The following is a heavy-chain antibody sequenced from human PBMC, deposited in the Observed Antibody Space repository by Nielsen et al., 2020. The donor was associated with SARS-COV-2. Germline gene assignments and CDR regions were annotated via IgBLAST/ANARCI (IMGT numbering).Heavy chain of an antibody. CDR1: GFTFSSYW. CDR3: ARSAAAVGYPFDY. V-gene: IGHV3-7*03. D-gene: IGHD6-13*01. J-gene: IGHJ4*02. CDR2: IKQDGSEK. Sequence: GESLKISCAASGFTFSSYWMSWVRQAPGKGLEWVANIKQDGSEKYYVDSVKGRFTISRDNAKNSLYLQMNSLRAEDTAVYYCARSAAAVGYPFDYWGQGTLVTVSS.